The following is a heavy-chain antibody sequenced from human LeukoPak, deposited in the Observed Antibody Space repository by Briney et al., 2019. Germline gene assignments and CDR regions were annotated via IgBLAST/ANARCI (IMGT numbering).Heavy chain of an antibody. D-gene: IGHD1-26*01. CDR3: ARELSGSYHYYYGMDV. V-gene: IGHV1-8*01. Sequence: ASVKVSCKASGYTFTSYDINWVRQATGQGLEWMGWMNPNSGNTGYAQKFQGRVTMTRNTSISTAYMELSSLRSEDTAVYYCARELSGSYHYYYGMDVWGQGTTVTVSS. CDR1: GYTFTSYD. CDR2: MNPNSGNT. J-gene: IGHJ6*02.